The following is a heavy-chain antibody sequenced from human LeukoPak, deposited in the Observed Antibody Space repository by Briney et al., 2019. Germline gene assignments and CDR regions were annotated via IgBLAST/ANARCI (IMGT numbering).Heavy chain of an antibody. V-gene: IGHV3-20*04. Sequence: GGSLRLSCVASGFTFDDHGMRWVRQGPGKGLEWVAGINWNGGSTGYADSVKGRFTISRDNAQNSLYLQMTSLRIDDTAVYYCARTDGALWGQGTLVTVSS. J-gene: IGHJ1*01. CDR2: INWNGGST. CDR3: ARTDGAL. CDR1: GFTFDDHG. D-gene: IGHD5-24*01.